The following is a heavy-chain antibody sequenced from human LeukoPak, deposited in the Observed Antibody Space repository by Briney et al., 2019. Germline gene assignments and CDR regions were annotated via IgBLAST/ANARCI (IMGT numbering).Heavy chain of an antibody. CDR2: ISGSATST. V-gene: IGHV3-23*01. J-gene: IGHJ5*01. CDR3: AKEKSGYYGSGSYWFDS. CDR1: GFTFSNFA. D-gene: IGHD3-10*01. Sequence: PGGSLRLSCVGSGFTFSNFAISWVRQAPGKGLEWVSAISGSATSTYYADFVKGRFTFSRDNSKSTVYLQMTSPRAEDTAIYYCAKEKSGYYGSGSYWFDSWGQGTLVTVSS.